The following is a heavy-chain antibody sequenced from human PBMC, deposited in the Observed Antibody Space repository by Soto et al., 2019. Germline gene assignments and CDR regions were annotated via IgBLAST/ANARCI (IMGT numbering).Heavy chain of an antibody. D-gene: IGHD5-18*01. J-gene: IGHJ4*02. Sequence: EVQLLESGGGLVQPGGSLRLSCAASGFTFSSYAMSWVRQAPGKGLEWVSAISGSGGSTYYADSVKGRFTISRDNSKNTLYLKMNSLRAEDTAVYYCAKDRGYSYGWDYFDYWGQGTLVTVSS. CDR1: GFTFSSYA. V-gene: IGHV3-23*01. CDR2: ISGSGGST. CDR3: AKDRGYSYGWDYFDY.